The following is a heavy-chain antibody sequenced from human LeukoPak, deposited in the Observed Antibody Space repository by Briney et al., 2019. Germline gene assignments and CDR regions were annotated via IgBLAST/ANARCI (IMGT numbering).Heavy chain of an antibody. J-gene: IGHJ4*02. Sequence: PSETLSLPCTVSGGPIRSYYWIWLRQPAGKGLEWIGRIYTSGSTNYNPSLNSRVTMSVATSKNQFSLTLSSVTAADTAVYYCARVTLDYWGQGTLVTVSS. D-gene: IGHD2-21*02. V-gene: IGHV4-4*07. CDR1: GGPIRSYY. CDR3: ARVTLDY. CDR2: IYTSGST.